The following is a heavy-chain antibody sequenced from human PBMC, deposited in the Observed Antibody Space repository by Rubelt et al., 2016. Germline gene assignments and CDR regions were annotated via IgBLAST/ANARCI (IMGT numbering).Heavy chain of an antibody. V-gene: IGHV3-66*01. Sequence: EVQLVESGGGLVQPGGSLRLSCAASGFTVSSNYMSWVRQAPGKGLEWVSVIYSGGSTYYADSVKGRFTISRDNSKNTLYLQMNSLRAEDTAVYYRARDGAYCGGDCYSRYFDLWGRGTLVTVSS. J-gene: IGHJ2*01. D-gene: IGHD2-21*02. CDR1: GFTVSSNY. CDR2: IYSGGST. CDR3: ARDGAYCGGDCYSRYFDL.